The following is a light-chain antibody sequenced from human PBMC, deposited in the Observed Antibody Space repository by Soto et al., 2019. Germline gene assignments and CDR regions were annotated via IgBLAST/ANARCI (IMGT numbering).Light chain of an antibody. J-gene: IGLJ2*01. V-gene: IGLV2-23*01. CDR3: CSFAVGAALV. CDR2: EGT. CDR1: SSNVGTYDL. Sequence: QSVLTQPASVSACPGQSITISCTGTSSNVGTYDLVSWYQHHPDKAPKLIIYEGTKRPSGISSRFSGSKSGNTASLTISGLQAEDDADYYCCSFAVGAALVFGGGTKVTVL.